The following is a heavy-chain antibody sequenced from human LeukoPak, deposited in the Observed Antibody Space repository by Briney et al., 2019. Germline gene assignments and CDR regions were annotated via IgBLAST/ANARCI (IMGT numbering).Heavy chain of an antibody. V-gene: IGHV1-69*06. CDR3: AKANSYYYILTGYEF. Sequence: GASVKVSCKASGGTFSSYANSWVRQAPGQGLEWMGGIIPIFGTANCAQKFQGRVTITADKSTSTAYMELSSLRSEDTAVYYCAKANSYYYILTGYEFWGQGTLVTVSS. J-gene: IGHJ4*02. CDR1: GGTFSSYA. CDR2: IIPIFGTA. D-gene: IGHD3-9*01.